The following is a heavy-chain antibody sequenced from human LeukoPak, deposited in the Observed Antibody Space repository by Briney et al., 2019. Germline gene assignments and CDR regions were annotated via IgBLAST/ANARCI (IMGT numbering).Heavy chain of an antibody. Sequence: SETLSLTCTVSGGSISSSSYYWGWIRQPPGKGLEWIGSIYYSGSTYYNPSLKSRVTMSVDTSKNQFSLKLSSVTAADTAVYYCARSDFWSGYYNYWGQGTLVTVSS. D-gene: IGHD3-3*01. CDR1: GGSISSSSYY. J-gene: IGHJ4*02. CDR3: ARSDFWSGYYNY. CDR2: IYYSGST. V-gene: IGHV4-39*07.